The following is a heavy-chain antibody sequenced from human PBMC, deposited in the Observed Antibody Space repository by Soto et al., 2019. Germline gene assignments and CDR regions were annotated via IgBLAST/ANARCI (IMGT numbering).Heavy chain of an antibody. CDR2: VYYSGLT. V-gene: IGHV4-39*01. Sequence: QSPGKGLDWIGSVYYSGLTLYNPSFRGRVAIFVDTSKNQFSVRLNSVTAADTAVYYCARLPDEGVEAGGTMYVRAHGTTVPVSS. D-gene: IGHD2-15*01. J-gene: IGHJ6*02. CDR3: ARLPDEGVEAGGTMYV.